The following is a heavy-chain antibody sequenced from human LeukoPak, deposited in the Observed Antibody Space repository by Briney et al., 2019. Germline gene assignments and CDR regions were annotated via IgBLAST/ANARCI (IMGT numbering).Heavy chain of an antibody. D-gene: IGHD6-19*01. CDR2: IYPGDSDT. J-gene: IGHJ3*02. V-gene: IGHV5-51*01. CDR1: GYSFTNYW. CDR3: ARQAGPMKYSSGWYEPDPRLRWRAFDI. Sequence: GESLKISCKGSGYSFTNYWIGWVRQMPGKGLEWMGIIYPGDSDTRYSPSFQGQVTISADKSISTAYLQWSSLKASDTAMYYCARQAGPMKYSSGWYEPDPRLRWRAFDIWGQGTMVTVSS.